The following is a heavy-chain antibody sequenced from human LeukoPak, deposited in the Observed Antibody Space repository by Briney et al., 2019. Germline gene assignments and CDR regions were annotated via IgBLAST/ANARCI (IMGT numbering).Heavy chain of an antibody. V-gene: IGHV3-7*01. J-gene: IGHJ4*02. D-gene: IGHD3-10*01. CDR2: IKNDGSEE. CDR1: GFTFSRYW. CDR3: ARAIRGSAVDTGDR. Sequence: GGSLRLSCAASGFTFSRYWMRWVRQAPGKGLVGVANIKNDGSEEYYVDSVKGRFTISRDNARNSLFLQMNSLTVEDTAVYYCARAIRGSAVDTGDRWGQGTLVTVSS.